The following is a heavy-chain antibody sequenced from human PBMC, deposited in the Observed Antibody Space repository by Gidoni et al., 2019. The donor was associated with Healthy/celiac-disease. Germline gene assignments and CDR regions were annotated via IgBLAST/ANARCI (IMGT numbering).Heavy chain of an antibody. CDR2: IYYSGST. D-gene: IGHD4-4*01. Sequence: QVQLQESGPGLVKPSETLSLTCTVSVGSISSYYWSWIRQPPGKGLEWIGYIYYSGSTNYNPSLKSRVTISVDTSKNQFSLKLSSVTAADTAVYYCARVGYSNYVVDYWGQGTLVTVSS. J-gene: IGHJ4*02. CDR1: VGSISSYY. CDR3: ARVGYSNYVVDY. V-gene: IGHV4-59*01.